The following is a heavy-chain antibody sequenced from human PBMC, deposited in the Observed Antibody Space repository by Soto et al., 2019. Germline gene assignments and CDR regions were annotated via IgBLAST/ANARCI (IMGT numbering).Heavy chain of an antibody. CDR2: INPSGGST. J-gene: IGHJ6*02. V-gene: IGHV1-46*01. CDR3: ARDTDPLGTSYYGMDV. Sequence: GASVKVSCNASGYTFTSYYMHWVRQAPGQGLEWMGIINPSGGSTSYAQKFQGRVTMTRDTSTSTVYLELSSLRSEDTAVYYCARDTDPLGTSYYGMDVWGQGTTVTVSS. D-gene: IGHD1-1*01. CDR1: GYTFTSYY.